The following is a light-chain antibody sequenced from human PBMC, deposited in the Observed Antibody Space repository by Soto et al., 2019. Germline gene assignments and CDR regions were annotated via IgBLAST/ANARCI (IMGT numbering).Light chain of an antibody. J-gene: IGKJ1*01. CDR2: KAS. CDR3: QQYNAYPWT. V-gene: IGKV1-5*03. CDR1: QSISTW. Sequence: DIQMTQSPSTLSASLGDRVTITCRASQSISTWLAWYQQKPGRAPKLLIYKASSLQSDVPSGFSGGGSGTEFTLTISSLQPDDYATYYCQQYNAYPWTFGQGTKVDI.